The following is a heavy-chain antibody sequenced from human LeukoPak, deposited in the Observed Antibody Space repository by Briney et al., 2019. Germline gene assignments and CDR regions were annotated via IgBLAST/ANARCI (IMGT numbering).Heavy chain of an antibody. CDR1: GGSFSGYY. D-gene: IGHD2-15*01. V-gene: IGHV4-34*01. Sequence: SETLSLTCAVYGGSFSGYYWSWIRQPPGKGLEWIGEINHSGSTNYNPSLKSRVTISVDTSKNQFSLKLSSVTAADTAVYYCARNRGYCSGGGCTRQYYYYYYYMDVWGKGTTVTISS. CDR2: INHSGST. CDR3: ARNRGYCSGGGCTRQYYYYYYYMDV. J-gene: IGHJ6*03.